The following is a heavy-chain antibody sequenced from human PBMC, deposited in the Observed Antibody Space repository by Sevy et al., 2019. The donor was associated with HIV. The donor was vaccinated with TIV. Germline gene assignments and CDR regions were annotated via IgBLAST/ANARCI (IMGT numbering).Heavy chain of an antibody. CDR1: GFTFSSSG. CDR3: AKGLGLVQGALLSEDI. CDR2: IRYDGTTK. D-gene: IGHD3-10*01. V-gene: IGHV3-30*02. J-gene: IGHJ3*02. Sequence: GGFLRLSCAASGFTFSSSGMHWVRQAPGKGLEWVAFIRYDGTTKYYADSVKGRFTISRDNSKNTLYLQMNSLRGEDTSLYYCAKGLGLVQGALLSEDIWGQGTMVTVSS.